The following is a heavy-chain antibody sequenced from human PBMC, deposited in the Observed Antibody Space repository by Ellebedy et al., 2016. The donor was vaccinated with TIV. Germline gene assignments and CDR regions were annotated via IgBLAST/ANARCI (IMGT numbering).Heavy chain of an antibody. CDR2: IDPSDSYT. J-gene: IGHJ3*02. CDR1: GYSFTSYW. CDR3: ARLEWFGELVADAFDI. D-gene: IGHD3-10*01. Sequence: GESLKISXKGSGYSFTSYWISWVRQMPGKGLEWMGRIDPSDSYTNYSPSFQGHVTISADKSISTAYLQWSSLKASDTAMYYCARLEWFGELVADAFDIWGQGTMVTVSS. V-gene: IGHV5-10-1*01.